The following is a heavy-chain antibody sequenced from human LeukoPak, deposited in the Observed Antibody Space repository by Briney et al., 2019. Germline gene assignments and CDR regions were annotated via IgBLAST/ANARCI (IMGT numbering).Heavy chain of an antibody. CDR1: GYTFTSYY. V-gene: IGHV1-46*01. CDR2: INPSGGST. D-gene: IGHD2-2*01. Sequence: ASVKVSCKASGYTFTSYYMHWVRQAPGQGLEWMGIINPSGGSTSYAQKFQGRVTMTRDMSTSTVYMELSSLRSEDTAVYYCARDLGYCSSISCSSEGNWFDPWGQGTLVTVSS. CDR3: ARDLGYCSSISCSSEGNWFDP. J-gene: IGHJ5*02.